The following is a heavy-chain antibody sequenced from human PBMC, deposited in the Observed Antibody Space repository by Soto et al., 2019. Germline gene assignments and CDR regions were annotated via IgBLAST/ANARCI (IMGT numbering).Heavy chain of an antibody. J-gene: IGHJ3*02. D-gene: IGHD2-15*01. CDR3: ASDGRDAAGGFDT. V-gene: IGHV4-31*03. CDR2: IYYSGST. CDR1: GGSVSSGGYY. Sequence: QVQLQESGPGLVKPSQTLSLTCTVSGGSVSSGGYYWNWIRQHPGKGLEWIGYIYYSGSTYYNPSLKSRVTISVDTSKNQFSLKLSSVTAADTAVYYCASDGRDAAGGFDTWGQGTMVTVSS.